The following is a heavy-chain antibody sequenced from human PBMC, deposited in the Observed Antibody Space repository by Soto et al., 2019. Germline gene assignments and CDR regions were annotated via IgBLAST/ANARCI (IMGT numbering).Heavy chain of an antibody. Sequence: SQTLSLTCAISGDSVSSNSAAWNWIRQSPSRGLEWLGRTYYRSKWYNDYAVSVKSRITINPDTSKNQFSLQLHSVTPEDTAVYYCARAKREGIAAAAGAFDIWGQGTMVTVSS. D-gene: IGHD6-13*01. J-gene: IGHJ3*02. CDR3: ARAKREGIAAAAGAFDI. CDR1: GDSVSSNSAA. V-gene: IGHV6-1*01. CDR2: TYYRSKWYN.